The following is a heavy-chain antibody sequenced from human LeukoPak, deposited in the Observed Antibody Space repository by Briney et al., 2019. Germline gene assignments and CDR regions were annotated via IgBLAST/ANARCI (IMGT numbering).Heavy chain of an antibody. J-gene: IGHJ5*02. CDR2: IYHSGST. CDR3: AGSYSNYGSEFYP. CDR1: GYSISSGYY. Sequence: PSETLSLTCAVSGYSISSGYYWGWIRQPPGKGLEWIGSIYHSGSTYYNPSLKSRVTISVDTSKNQFSLKLSSVTAADTAVYYCAGSYSNYGSEFYPWGQGTLVTVSS. D-gene: IGHD4-11*01. V-gene: IGHV4-38-2*01.